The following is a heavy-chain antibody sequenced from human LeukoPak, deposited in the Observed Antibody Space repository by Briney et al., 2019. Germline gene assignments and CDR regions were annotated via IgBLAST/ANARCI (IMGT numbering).Heavy chain of an antibody. Sequence: SETLSLTCTVSGGSISSNSFYWGWIRQPPGKGLEWIGSIYYSGSTYYNPSLKSRVTISVDTSKNQFSLKLSSVTAADTAVYYCARAELNWSGYCTIDYWGQGTLVTVSS. CDR1: GGSISSNSFY. CDR2: IYYSGST. J-gene: IGHJ4*02. D-gene: IGHD3-3*01. V-gene: IGHV4-39*07. CDR3: ARAELNWSGYCTIDY.